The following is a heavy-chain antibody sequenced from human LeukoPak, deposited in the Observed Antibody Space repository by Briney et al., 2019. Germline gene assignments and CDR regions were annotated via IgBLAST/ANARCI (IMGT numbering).Heavy chain of an antibody. CDR1: GYSISSGYY. CDR3: ARDPIGLAVQVERRGAFDI. Sequence: SETLSLTCTVSGYSISSGYYWGWIRQPPGKGLEWIGSIYHSGSTYYNPSLKSRVTISVDTSKNQFSLKLSSVTAGDTAVYYCARDPIGLAVQVERRGAFDIWGQGTMVTVSS. V-gene: IGHV4-38-2*02. CDR2: IYHSGST. D-gene: IGHD1-1*01. J-gene: IGHJ3*02.